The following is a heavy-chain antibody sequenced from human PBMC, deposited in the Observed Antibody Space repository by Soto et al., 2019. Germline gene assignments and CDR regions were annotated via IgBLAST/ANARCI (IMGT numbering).Heavy chain of an antibody. CDR3: ATYYFGSSSYYRFDN. Sequence: ASVKVSCKASGYAFSFGFSWVRQAPGQGLEWMGWISASDGSTNSAQKFRGRISLTTDTSTNTAYLDLLSLTSDDTAVYFCATYYFGSSSYYRFDNWGQGTLVTVSS. V-gene: IGHV1-18*01. CDR2: ISASDGST. CDR1: GYAFSFG. J-gene: IGHJ4*02. D-gene: IGHD3-10*01.